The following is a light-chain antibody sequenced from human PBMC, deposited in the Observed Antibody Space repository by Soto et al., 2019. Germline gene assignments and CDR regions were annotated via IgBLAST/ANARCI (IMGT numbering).Light chain of an antibody. CDR3: GTWDSDLSAEV. CDR1: SSNIGSNY. J-gene: IGLJ3*02. V-gene: IGLV1-51*01. CDR2: DNS. Sequence: QSVLTQPPSVSAAPGQKVTISCSGSSSNIGSNYVSWYQQLPGRAPKVVIYDNSKRHSGIPDRFSGSKSGSSATLGVTGLQTGDEADYYCGTWDSDLSAEVFGGGTKVTVL.